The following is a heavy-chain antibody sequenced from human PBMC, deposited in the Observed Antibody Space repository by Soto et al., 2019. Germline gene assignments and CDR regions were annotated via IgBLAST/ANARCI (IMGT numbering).Heavy chain of an antibody. D-gene: IGHD3-16*01. CDR3: ARDGGGVALRISYFDY. J-gene: IGHJ4*02. CDR1: GFTFTDAW. Sequence: EVQLVESGGGLVKPGGSLRLSCAASGFTFTDAWMSWVRQTPGKGLEWVGHIISKTDGGTTDYPAPVKGRFTISRDDSKSTLYLQINSLETEDTAVYYCARDGGGVALRISYFDYWGQGTLVTVSS. CDR2: IISKTDGGTT. V-gene: IGHV3-15*01.